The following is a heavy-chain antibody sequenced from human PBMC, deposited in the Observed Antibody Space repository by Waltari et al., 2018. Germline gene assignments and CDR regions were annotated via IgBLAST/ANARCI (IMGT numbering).Heavy chain of an antibody. CDR2: IMYSGGST. CDR3: ARDETEATTSPNSPYYSYYMDV. D-gene: IGHD1-1*01. V-gene: IGHV3-23*03. CDR1: GFYFSDCA. Sequence: VPLFESGGDFVQPGGSRRLACSASGFYFSDCATTWVRQAPGKGLEWVSIMYSGGSTYYADSVKGRFSISRDDSKNTLYLLMNSLRPDDTAVYYCARDETEATTSPNSPYYSYYMDVWGKGTTVTVSS. J-gene: IGHJ6*03.